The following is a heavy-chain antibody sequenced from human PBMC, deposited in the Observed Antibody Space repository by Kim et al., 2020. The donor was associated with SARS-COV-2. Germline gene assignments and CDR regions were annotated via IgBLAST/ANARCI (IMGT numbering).Heavy chain of an antibody. J-gene: IGHJ2*01. V-gene: IGHV3-48*02. CDR3: ARDQSNYYYDSSGRGYFDL. D-gene: IGHD3-22*01. CDR2: ISSSSSTI. CDR1: GFTFSSYS. Sequence: GGSLRLSCAASGFTFSSYSMNWVRQAPGKGLEWVSYISSSSSTIYYADSVKGRFTISRDNAKNSLYLQMNSLIDEDTAVYYCARDQSNYYYDSSGRGYFDLWGRGTLVTVSS.